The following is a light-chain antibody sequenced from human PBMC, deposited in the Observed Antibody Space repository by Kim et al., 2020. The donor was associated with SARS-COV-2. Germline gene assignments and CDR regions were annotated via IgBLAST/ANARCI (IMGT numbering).Light chain of an antibody. Sequence: TVTMPGTRNSGSIDSNSVKWFQQRPGSPPAIVMYETNRRPSGVPDRFSGSIDSSSNSASLTISGLKTEDEADYYCQSYYDSEYHWVFGGGTQLTVL. CDR2: ETN. J-gene: IGLJ2*01. CDR1: SGSIDSNS. CDR3: QSYYDSEYHWV. V-gene: IGLV6-57*01.